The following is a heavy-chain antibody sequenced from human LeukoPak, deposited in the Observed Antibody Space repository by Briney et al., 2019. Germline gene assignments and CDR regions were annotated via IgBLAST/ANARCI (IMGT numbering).Heavy chain of an antibody. D-gene: IGHD1-26*01. CDR1: GFTFSSYS. CDR3: ARDQLGSGSYSDSFDY. V-gene: IGHV3-48*04. J-gene: IGHJ4*02. Sequence: PGGSLRLSCAASGFTFSSYSMNWVRQAPGKGLEWVSYISSSSSTIYYADSVKGRFTISRDNAKNSLYLQMNSLRAEDTAVYYCARDQLGSGSYSDSFDYWGQGTLVTVSS. CDR2: ISSSSSTI.